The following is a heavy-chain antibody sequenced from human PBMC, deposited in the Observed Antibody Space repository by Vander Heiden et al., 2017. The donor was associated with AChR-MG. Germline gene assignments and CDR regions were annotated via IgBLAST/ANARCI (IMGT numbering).Heavy chain of an antibody. D-gene: IGHD3-10*01. Sequence: EVQLVESGGGLVKPGGSLRLSRAASGFTSSNAWMTWVRQAPGKGLEWVGRIKSKTEGGTTDYEAPVKGRFTISRDDSKNTLYLEMDSLKTEDTGVYYCTTYAGHGEILPSSDYWGQGTLVTVSS. J-gene: IGHJ4*02. V-gene: IGHV3-15*01. CDR2: IKSKTEGGTT. CDR1: GFTSSNAW. CDR3: TTYAGHGEILPSSDY.